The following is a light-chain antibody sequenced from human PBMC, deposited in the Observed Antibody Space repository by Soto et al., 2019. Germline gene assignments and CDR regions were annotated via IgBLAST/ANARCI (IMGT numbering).Light chain of an antibody. CDR2: WAS. J-gene: IGKJ1*01. Sequence: DIVMTQSPDSLAVSLGDRATINCKSSQSVLSSSNNKNYLAWYQQKTGQPPKLLIYWASTRESGVPDRFSGSGSGTNFALTISSLHAEDVAVYFCQQYYSAPWSFGQGAKVEIK. V-gene: IGKV4-1*01. CDR1: QSVLSSSNNKNY. CDR3: QQYYSAPWS.